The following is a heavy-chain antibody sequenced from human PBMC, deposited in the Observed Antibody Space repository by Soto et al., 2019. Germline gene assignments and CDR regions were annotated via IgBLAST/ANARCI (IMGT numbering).Heavy chain of an antibody. V-gene: IGHV1-18*01. Sequence: GASVKVSCKASGYTFTSYGISWVRQAPGQGLEWMGWISAYNGNTNYAQKLQGRVTMTTDTSTSTAYMELRSLRSDDTAVYYCPRVGGGGYSYGYIDYWGQGTLVTVSS. D-gene: IGHD5-18*01. CDR3: PRVGGGGYSYGYIDY. J-gene: IGHJ4*02. CDR2: ISAYNGNT. CDR1: GYTFTSYG.